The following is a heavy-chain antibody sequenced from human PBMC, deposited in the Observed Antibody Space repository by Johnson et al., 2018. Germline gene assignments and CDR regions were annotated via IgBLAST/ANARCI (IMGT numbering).Heavy chain of an antibody. CDR1: GFTFSSYG. CDR2: ISYEGNNK. Sequence: QVQLVESGGGVVQXGRSLRLXCAASGFTFSSYGMHWVRQVPGKGLEWVAVISYEGNNKYYADSVKGRFTISRDNPKNTPVVQMNRLKAEDTAVYYCAREAYTSGRTGVFDVWGQGTMVTVSS. D-gene: IGHD1-1*01. J-gene: IGHJ3*01. V-gene: IGHV3-30*03. CDR3: AREAYTSGRTGVFDV.